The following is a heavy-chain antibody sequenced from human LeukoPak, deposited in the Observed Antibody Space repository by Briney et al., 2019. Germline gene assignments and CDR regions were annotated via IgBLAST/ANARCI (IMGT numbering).Heavy chain of an antibody. CDR1: GFTFSSYA. J-gene: IGHJ4*02. CDR2: ISSSGSTI. D-gene: IGHD3-10*01. Sequence: PGGSLRLSCAASGFTFSSYAMSWVRQAPGKGLEWVSYISSSGSTIYYADSVKGRFTISRDNAKNSLYLQMNSLRAEDTAVYYCARVAMVRGVIWDYWGQGTLVTVSS. CDR3: ARVAMVRGVIWDY. V-gene: IGHV3-48*04.